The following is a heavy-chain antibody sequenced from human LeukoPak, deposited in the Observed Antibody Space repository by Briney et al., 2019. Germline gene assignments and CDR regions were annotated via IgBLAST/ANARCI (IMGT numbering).Heavy chain of an antibody. CDR1: GFSVSSNY. J-gene: IGHJ4*02. V-gene: IGHV3-66*01. Sequence: GGSVRLSCAASGFSVSSNYMSWVRQAPGKGLEWVSVIYSGFSTNYADSVKGRFTISRDNSKNMLYFQMNSLRAEDTAVYYCARGLRRGFDYWGQGTLVTVSS. CDR3: ARGLRRGFDY. CDR2: IYSGFST. D-gene: IGHD4-17*01.